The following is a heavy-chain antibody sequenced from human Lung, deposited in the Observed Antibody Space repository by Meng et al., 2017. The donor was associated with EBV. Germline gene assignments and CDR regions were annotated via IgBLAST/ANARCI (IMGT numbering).Heavy chain of an antibody. J-gene: IGHJ4*02. D-gene: IGHD2-2*01. CDR2: INYSGIT. CDR1: GRSFSSSY. Sequence: GQLRGAGPGRVKPWETPALSCGVSGRSFSSSYWSWIRQPPGKGLEWIGQINYSGITNYNPSLKSRVTISVDTSKNQFSLSLNSVTAADTAVYYCARGGTSSAPFDYWGQETLVTVSS. CDR3: ARGGTSSAPFDY. V-gene: IGHV4-34*01.